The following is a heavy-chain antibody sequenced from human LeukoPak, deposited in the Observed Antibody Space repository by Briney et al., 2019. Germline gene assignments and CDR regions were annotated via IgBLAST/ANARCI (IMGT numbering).Heavy chain of an antibody. CDR2: IKQDGSEK. Sequence: GGSLRLSCAASGFTFSSYWMSWVRQAPGKGLEWVANIKQDGSEKYYVDSVKGRFIISRDNAKNSLYLQMNSLRAEDTAVYYCARHPHPMVRGVIDYWGQGTLVTVSS. CDR3: ARHPHPMVRGVIDY. J-gene: IGHJ4*02. D-gene: IGHD3-10*01. V-gene: IGHV3-7*04. CDR1: GFTFSSYW.